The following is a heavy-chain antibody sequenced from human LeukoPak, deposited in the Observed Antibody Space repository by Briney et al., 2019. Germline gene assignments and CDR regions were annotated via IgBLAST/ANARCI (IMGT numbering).Heavy chain of an antibody. CDR3: ARDLGYLAVAGFDY. CDR1: GYTFTSYG. J-gene: IGHJ4*02. CDR2: ISAYNGNT. V-gene: IGHV1-18*01. Sequence: VKVSCKASGYTFTSYGISWVRQAPGQGLEWMGWISAYNGNTNYAQKLQGRVTMTTDTSTSTAYMELRSLRSDDTAVYYCARDLGYLAVAGFDYWGQGTLVTVSS. D-gene: IGHD6-19*01.